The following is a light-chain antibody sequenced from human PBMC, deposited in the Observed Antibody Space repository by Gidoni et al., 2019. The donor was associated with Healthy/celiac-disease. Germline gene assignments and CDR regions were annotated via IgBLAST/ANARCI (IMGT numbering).Light chain of an antibody. CDR2: LEGSGSY. V-gene: IGLV4-60*03. Sequence: QPVLTQSSSASASLGPSVKLTCTLRRGHSSYIIAWHQQQPGKAHRYLMKLEGSGSYNKGSGVPDRFAGSSSGADRYLTISNLQSEDEADYYCETWDSNTYVFGTGTKVTVL. CDR3: ETWDSNTYV. CDR1: RGHSSYI. J-gene: IGLJ1*01.